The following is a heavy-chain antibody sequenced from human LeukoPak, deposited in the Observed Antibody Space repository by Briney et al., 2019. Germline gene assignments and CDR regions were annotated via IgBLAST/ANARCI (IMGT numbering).Heavy chain of an antibody. CDR1: GFTFSSYG. CDR2: IRYDGSNK. V-gene: IGHV3-30*02. Sequence: GGSLRLSCAASGFTFSSYGMHWVRQAPGKGLEWVAFIRYDGSNKYYADSVKGRFTISRDNSKNTLYLQMNSLRAEDTAVYYCAKDPTYYYDSSGPDYWGQGTLVTVSS. J-gene: IGHJ4*02. D-gene: IGHD3-22*01. CDR3: AKDPTYYYDSSGPDY.